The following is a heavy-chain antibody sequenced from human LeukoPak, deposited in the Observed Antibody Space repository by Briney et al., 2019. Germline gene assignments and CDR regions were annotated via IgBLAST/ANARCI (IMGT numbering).Heavy chain of an antibody. V-gene: IGHV1-2*06. CDR1: GYTFTDYY. Sequence: GASVKVSCKASGYTFTDYYIHWVRQAPGQGLEWMGRINPNSGGTDYAQKFQGRVTMTRDTSIDTAYMELSRLTSDDTAVYYCARDRITDCSTTSCTIANWFDPWGQGTLVTVSS. J-gene: IGHJ5*02. D-gene: IGHD2-2*01. CDR2: INPNSGGT. CDR3: ARDRITDCSTTSCTIANWFDP.